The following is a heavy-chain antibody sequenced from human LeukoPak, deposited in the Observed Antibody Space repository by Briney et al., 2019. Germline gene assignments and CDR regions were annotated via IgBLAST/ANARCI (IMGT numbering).Heavy chain of an antibody. CDR3: ARLGMTGPYGMDV. D-gene: IGHD3-9*01. V-gene: IGHV4-59*08. CDR2: IYYSGST. CDR1: GGSISSYY. J-gene: IGHJ6*02. Sequence: PSETLSLTCTVSGGSISSYYWSWIWQPPGKGLEWIGYIYYSGSTNYNPSLKSRVTISVDTSKNQFSLKLSSVTAADTAVYYCARLGMTGPYGMDVWGQGTTVTVSS.